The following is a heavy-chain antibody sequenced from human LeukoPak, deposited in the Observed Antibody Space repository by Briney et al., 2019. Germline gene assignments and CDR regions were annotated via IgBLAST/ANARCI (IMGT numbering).Heavy chain of an antibody. D-gene: IGHD2-21*02. CDR1: GGSLSSGGYY. J-gene: IGHJ5*02. CDR3: ARGVVVTYNWFDP. Sequence: PSQTLSLTCTVSGGSLSSGGYYWSWIRQHPGKGLEWIGYIYYSGSTYYNPSLKSRVTISVDTSKNQFSLKLSSVTAADTAVYYCARGVVVTYNWFDPWGQGTLVTVSS. V-gene: IGHV4-31*03. CDR2: IYYSGST.